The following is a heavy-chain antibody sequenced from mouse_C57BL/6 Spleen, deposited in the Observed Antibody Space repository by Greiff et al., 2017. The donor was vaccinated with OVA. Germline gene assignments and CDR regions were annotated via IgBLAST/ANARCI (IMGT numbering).Heavy chain of an antibody. V-gene: IGHV1-61*01. J-gene: IGHJ1*03. D-gene: IGHD2-12*01. CDR2: IYPSDSET. Sequence: QVQLQQPGAELVRPGSSVKLSCKASGYTFTSYWMDWVKQRPGQGLEWIGNIYPSDSETHYNQKFKDKATLTVDKSSSTAYMQLSSLTSEDSAVYDCAREGVHYTYFDVWGTGTTVTVSS. CDR1: GYTFTSYW. CDR3: AREGVHYTYFDV.